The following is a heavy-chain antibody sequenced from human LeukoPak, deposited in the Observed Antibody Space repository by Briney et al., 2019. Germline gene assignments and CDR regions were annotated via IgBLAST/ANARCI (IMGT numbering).Heavy chain of an antibody. Sequence: ASVKVSCKASGYTFTSYGISWVRQAPGQGLEWMGWISAYNGNTNYAQKLQGRVTMTTDTSTSTAYMELSSLRSEDTAVYYCARDRYYDSSGYPDYWGQGTLVTVSS. J-gene: IGHJ4*02. CDR1: GYTFTSYG. V-gene: IGHV1-18*01. CDR3: ARDRYYDSSGYPDY. CDR2: ISAYNGNT. D-gene: IGHD3-22*01.